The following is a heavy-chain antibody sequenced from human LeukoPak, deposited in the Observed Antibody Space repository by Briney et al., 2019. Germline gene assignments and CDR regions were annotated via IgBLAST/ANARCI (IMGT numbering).Heavy chain of an antibody. J-gene: IGHJ4*02. CDR2: ISYDGSNK. Sequence: GGSLRLSCAASGFTFSSYAMHWVRQAPGKGLEWVAVISYDGSNKYYADSVKGRFTISRDNSKNTLYLQMNSLRAEDTAVYYCARDHCSSTSRYQNSWGQGTLVTVSS. D-gene: IGHD2-2*01. CDR1: GFTFSSYA. CDR3: ARDHCSSTSRYQNS. V-gene: IGHV3-30*01.